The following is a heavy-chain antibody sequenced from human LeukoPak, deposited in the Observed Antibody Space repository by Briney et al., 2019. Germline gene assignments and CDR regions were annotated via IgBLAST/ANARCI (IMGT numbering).Heavy chain of an antibody. CDR3: ARQPSNYDFWSGGYYYYGMDV. CDR1: GGSFSSYY. V-gene: IGHV4-39*01. CDR2: IYYSGST. J-gene: IGHJ6*02. Sequence: SETLSLTCAVYGGSFSSYYWGWIRQPPGKGLEWIGSIYYSGSTYYNPSLKSRVTISVDTSKNQFSLKLSSVTAADTAVYYCARQPSNYDFWSGGYYYYGMDVWGQGTTVTVSS. D-gene: IGHD3-3*01.